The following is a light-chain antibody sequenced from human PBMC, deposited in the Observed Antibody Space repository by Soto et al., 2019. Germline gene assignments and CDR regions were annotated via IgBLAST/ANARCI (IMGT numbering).Light chain of an antibody. V-gene: IGKV1-17*01. CDR3: LQHNAYPWR. CDR2: VAS. J-gene: IGKJ1*01. Sequence: DIQMTQSPSSLSASVGDRVTMTCRASQDIGINLGWFQKKPGKAPKRLIYVASSLQSGVPSRFSGSGSGTEFTLTISSLQHEDFAGYFCLQHNAYPWRFGQGTKVEV. CDR1: QDIGIN.